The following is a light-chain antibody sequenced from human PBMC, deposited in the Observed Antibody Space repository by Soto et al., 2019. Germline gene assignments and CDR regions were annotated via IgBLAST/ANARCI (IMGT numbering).Light chain of an antibody. CDR1: SSDVGGYNY. V-gene: IGLV2-14*01. CDR3: SSYTSSSTRV. CDR2: DVN. J-gene: IGLJ1*01. Sequence: QSALTQPASVSGSPGQSITISCTGTSSDVGGYNYVSWYQQNPGKAPKLMIYDVNNRPSGVSYRFSGSKSGNTASLTISGLQAEDEADYYCSSYTSSSTRVFGTGNKVTVL.